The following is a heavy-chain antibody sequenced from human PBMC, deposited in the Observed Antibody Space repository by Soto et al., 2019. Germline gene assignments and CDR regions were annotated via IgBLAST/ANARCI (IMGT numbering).Heavy chain of an antibody. Sequence: QVQLVESGGGVVQPGRSLRLSCAASGFTFSSYAMHWVRQAPGKGLEWVAVISYDGSNKYYADSVKGRFTISRDNSKNTLYLQMNSLKAEDRAVYYCAREVRRFGGLWSYGMVVWGQGTTGTVAS. J-gene: IGHJ6*02. V-gene: IGHV3-30-3*01. CDR2: ISYDGSNK. D-gene: IGHD3-10*01. CDR1: GFTFSSYA. CDR3: AREVRRFGGLWSYGMVV.